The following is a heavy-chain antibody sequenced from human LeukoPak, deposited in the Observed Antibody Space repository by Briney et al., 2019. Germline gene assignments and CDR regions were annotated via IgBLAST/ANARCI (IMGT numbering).Heavy chain of an antibody. CDR2: ISYDGSNK. CDR1: GFTFSSYA. J-gene: IGHJ4*02. Sequence: GGSLRLSCAASGFTFSSYAMHWVRQAPGKGLEWVAVISYDGSNKYYADSVEGRFTISRDNSKNTLYLQMNSLRAEDTAVYYCARAKQWLPPFDHWGQGTLVTVSS. CDR3: ARAKQWLPPFDH. V-gene: IGHV3-30-3*01. D-gene: IGHD6-19*01.